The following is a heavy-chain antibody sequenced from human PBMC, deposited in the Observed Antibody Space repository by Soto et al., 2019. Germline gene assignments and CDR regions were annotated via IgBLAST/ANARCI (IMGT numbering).Heavy chain of an antibody. D-gene: IGHD6-19*01. V-gene: IGHV1-3*01. CDR3: ARSSVWYALDI. J-gene: IGHJ3*02. CDR1: GYTFTSIS. Sequence: GASVKVCCKDSGYTFTSISIHSLRQAPGQRLEWMGWVHGGNGDTKYPQTFQGRVTLTRDSSATTAFMELSSLTSEDTAVYYCARSSVWYALDIWGQGTMVTVSS. CDR2: VHGGNGDT.